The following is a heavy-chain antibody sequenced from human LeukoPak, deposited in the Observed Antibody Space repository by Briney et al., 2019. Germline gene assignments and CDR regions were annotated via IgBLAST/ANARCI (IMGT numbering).Heavy chain of an antibody. CDR3: ASASDDYYYYYMDV. CDR2: INHSGST. CDR1: GGSISSSSYY. Sequence: SSETLSLTCTVSGGSISSSSYYWSWIRQPPGKGLEWIGEINHSGSTNYNPSLKSRVTISVDTSKNQFSLKLSSVTAADTAVYYCASASDDYYYYYMDVWGKGTTVTVSS. J-gene: IGHJ6*03. D-gene: IGHD6-6*01. V-gene: IGHV4-39*07.